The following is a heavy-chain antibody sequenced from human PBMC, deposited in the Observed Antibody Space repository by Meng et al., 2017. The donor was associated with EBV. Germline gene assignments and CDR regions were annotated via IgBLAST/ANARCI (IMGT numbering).Heavy chain of an antibody. CDR2: IRSKAKSYAT. Sequence: VGCGGGLVQAGGSLKLSCAASGFTFSGSAMHWVRQASGKGLEWVGRIRSKAKSYATAYAASVKGRFTISRDDSKNTAYLQMNSLKTEDTAVYYCTRMSSPLDYWGQGTLVTVSS. CDR3: TRMSSPLDY. V-gene: IGHV3-73*02. CDR1: GFTFSGSA. J-gene: IGHJ4*02. D-gene: IGHD2-2*01.